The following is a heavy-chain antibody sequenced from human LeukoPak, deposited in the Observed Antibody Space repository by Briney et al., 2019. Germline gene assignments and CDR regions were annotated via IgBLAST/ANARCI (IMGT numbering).Heavy chain of an antibody. Sequence: GGSLRLSCAASGFTFSSYAMHWVRQAPGKGLEWVAVISYDGSNKYYADSVKGRFTISRDNSKNTLYLQMNSLRAGDTAVYYCARDGATMIVLSYYYGMDVWGQGTTVTVSS. CDR2: ISYDGSNK. CDR3: ARDGATMIVLSYYYGMDV. J-gene: IGHJ6*02. D-gene: IGHD3-22*01. V-gene: IGHV3-30-3*01. CDR1: GFTFSSYA.